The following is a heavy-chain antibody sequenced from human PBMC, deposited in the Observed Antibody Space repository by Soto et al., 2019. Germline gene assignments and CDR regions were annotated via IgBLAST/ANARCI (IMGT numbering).Heavy chain of an antibody. V-gene: IGHV1-18*01. CDR2: ISGYNGDT. CDR1: GYTFTRYG. J-gene: IGHJ6*02. CDR3: AKNGQPPYYYYGLDV. Sequence: ASVKVSCKASGYTFTRYGISWVRQAPGQGLEWMGWISGYNGDTTYAQKFQDRVTMTIDTSTSTAYMELRSLTSDDTAVYYCAKNGQPPYYYYGLDVWGQGTKVTVSS. D-gene: IGHD2-8*01.